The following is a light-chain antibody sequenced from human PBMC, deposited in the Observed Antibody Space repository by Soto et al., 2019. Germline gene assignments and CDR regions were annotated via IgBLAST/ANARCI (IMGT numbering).Light chain of an antibody. CDR3: CSSAPESTYV. Sequence: QSVLAQPASVSGSPGQSITISCTGTSSDVGAYNSVSWYQQHPHRAPQVIIYKGTQRPSGVSNRFSGSTSGNAASLTISALQADDEADYFCCSSAPESTYVFGTGTRSPP. CDR2: KGT. V-gene: IGLV2-23*01. J-gene: IGLJ1*01. CDR1: SSDVGAYNS.